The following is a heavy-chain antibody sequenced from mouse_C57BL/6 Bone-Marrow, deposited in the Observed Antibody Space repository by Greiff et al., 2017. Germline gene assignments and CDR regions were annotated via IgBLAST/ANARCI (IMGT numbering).Heavy chain of an antibody. D-gene: IGHD1-1*01. J-gene: IGHJ1*03. CDR1: GYAFSSYW. CDR2: IYPGDGDT. V-gene: IGHV1-80*01. CDR3: ARDLLRYWYFDV. Sequence: QVQLQQSGAELVKPGASVKISCKASGYAFSSYWMNWVKQRPGKGLEWIGQIYPGDGDTNYNGKFKGKATLTADKSSSTAYMQLSSLTSEDSAVYFCARDLLRYWYFDVWGTGTTVTVSS.